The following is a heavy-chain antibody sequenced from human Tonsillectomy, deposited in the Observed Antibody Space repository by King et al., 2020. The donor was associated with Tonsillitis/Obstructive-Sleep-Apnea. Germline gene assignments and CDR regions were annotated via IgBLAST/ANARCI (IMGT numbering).Heavy chain of an antibody. J-gene: IGHJ4*02. CDR1: GFTFSSYG. V-gene: IGHV3-33*01. CDR3: ARGLPYYTNYFDY. Sequence: QLVQSGGGVVQPGRSLRLSCAASGFTFSSYGMHWVRQAPSMGLEWVAVLWYDGSNKYLADSVKGRFTFSRDNSKNTLHLQMNSLRAEDTAVYYCARGLPYYTNYFDYWGQGTLVTVSS. CDR2: LWYDGSNK. D-gene: IGHD3-22*01.